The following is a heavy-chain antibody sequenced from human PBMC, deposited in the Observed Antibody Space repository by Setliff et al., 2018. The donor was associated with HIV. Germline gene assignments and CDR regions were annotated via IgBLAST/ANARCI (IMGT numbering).Heavy chain of an antibody. D-gene: IGHD3-9*01. V-gene: IGHV4-59*11. CDR2: IHYSGST. CDR1: GGSIRSH. J-gene: IGHJ3*02. Sequence: PSETLSLTCSVSGGSIRSHWSWIRQPPGKGLEWVGYIHYSGSTKYNSSLKRRVTMSIDTSKNQFSLKLSSATAADTAIYYCARFDRVESAFDIWGQGAMVTVSS. CDR3: ARFDRVESAFDI.